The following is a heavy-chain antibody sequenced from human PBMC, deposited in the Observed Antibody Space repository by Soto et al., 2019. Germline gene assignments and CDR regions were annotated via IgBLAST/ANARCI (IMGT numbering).Heavy chain of an antibody. V-gene: IGHV3-48*01. D-gene: IGHD2-15*01. CDR1: RFSVNNYT. J-gene: IGHJ5*02. CDR2: ISSSGTTI. CDR3: ARAPHSLCSGGTCYQNWFDL. Sequence: GGSLRLSCAASRFSVNNYTMNWVRQAPGSGLEWVSYISSSGTTIYYADSVKGRFTISRDNAKNALYLQMNSLRAEDTAVYYCARAPHSLCSGGTCYQNWFDLWGQGALVTVSS.